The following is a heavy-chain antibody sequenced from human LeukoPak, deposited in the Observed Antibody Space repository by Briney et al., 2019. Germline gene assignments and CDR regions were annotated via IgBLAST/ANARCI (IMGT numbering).Heavy chain of an antibody. CDR1: GFTFSGYA. D-gene: IGHD1-26*01. J-gene: IGHJ4*02. CDR3: AKDLLSSERGLVGVIDY. Sequence: PGGSLRLSCAASGFTFSGYAMSWVRQAPGKGLEWVSTISGSGDSTYYADSVKGRFTISRDNSKNTLYLQMNSLRAEDTAVYYCAKDLLSSERGLVGVIDYWGQGTLVTVSS. CDR2: ISGSGDST. V-gene: IGHV3-23*01.